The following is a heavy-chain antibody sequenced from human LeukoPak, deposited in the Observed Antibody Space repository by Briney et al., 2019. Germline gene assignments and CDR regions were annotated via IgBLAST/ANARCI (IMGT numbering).Heavy chain of an antibody. CDR3: ARSRGYFDY. D-gene: IGHD6-13*01. J-gene: IGHJ4*02. CDR2: IYYSGST. Sequence: SETLSLTCTVSGGSISTYYWSWIRQPPGKGLEWIGYIYYSGSTNYNPSLKSRVTISVDTSKNQFSLKLTSVTAADTALYYCARSRGYFDYWDQGTLVTVSS. CDR1: GGSISTYY. V-gene: IGHV4-59*01.